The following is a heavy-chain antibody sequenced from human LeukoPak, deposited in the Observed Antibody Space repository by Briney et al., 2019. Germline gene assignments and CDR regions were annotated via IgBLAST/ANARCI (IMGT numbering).Heavy chain of an antibody. CDR2: IYTSGSS. CDR3: ARDRFSGSFSGFDY. Sequence: PSETLSLTCTVSGGSFSPDYWSWIRQPAGQGLEWIGRIYTSGSSTYNPSLKSRATMSVDTSKNQISLKLTSVTAADTAVYYCARDRFSGSFSGFDYWGQGALVTVSS. CDR1: GGSFSPDY. D-gene: IGHD1-26*01. V-gene: IGHV4-4*07. J-gene: IGHJ4*02.